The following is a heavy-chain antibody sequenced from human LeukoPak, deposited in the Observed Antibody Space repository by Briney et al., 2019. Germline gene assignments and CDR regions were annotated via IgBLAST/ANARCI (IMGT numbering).Heavy chain of an antibody. CDR1: GGSFSGYY. J-gene: IGHJ6*02. Sequence: SETLSLTCAVYGGSFSGYYWSWIRQPPGKGLEWIGYIYYSGSTNYNPSLKSRVTLSVDTSKNQFSLKLSSVAAADTAVYYCARDRIVVVPAADYYYYYGMDVWGQGTTVTVSS. V-gene: IGHV4-59*01. CDR3: ARDRIVVVPAADYYYYYGMDV. D-gene: IGHD2-2*01. CDR2: IYYSGST.